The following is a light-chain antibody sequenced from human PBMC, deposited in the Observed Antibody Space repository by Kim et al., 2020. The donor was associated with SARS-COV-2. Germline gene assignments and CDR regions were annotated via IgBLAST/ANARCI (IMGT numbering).Light chain of an antibody. Sequence: SITSSCTGTSSDVGGYNYVSGYQQHPGKAPKHMMYDVSNRPSGVSNRFSGSKSGNTASLTISGLQAADEADYYCSSYTSSSTWVFGGGTQLTVL. CDR2: DVS. CDR3: SSYTSSSTWV. CDR1: SSDVGGYNY. J-gene: IGLJ3*02. V-gene: IGLV2-14*03.